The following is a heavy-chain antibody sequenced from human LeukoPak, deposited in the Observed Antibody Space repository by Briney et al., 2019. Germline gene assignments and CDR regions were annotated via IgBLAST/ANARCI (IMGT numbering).Heavy chain of an antibody. Sequence: GGSLRLSCAPSGFTVSTNYMSWVRQAPGKGLERVSVLYRARTTYSANSVKGRFTISRDNTQSTLYFQMNSRRTEDTAVYYCSRGLLRAFDRWGQGDNGHRLF. V-gene: IGHV3-66*01. CDR3: SRGLLRAFDR. CDR1: GFTVSTNY. J-gene: IGHJ3*01. CDR2: LYRARTT. D-gene: IGHD2-21*01.